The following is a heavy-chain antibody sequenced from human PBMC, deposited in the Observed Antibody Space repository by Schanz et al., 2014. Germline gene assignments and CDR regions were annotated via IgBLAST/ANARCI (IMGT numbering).Heavy chain of an antibody. CDR1: GYTFTSYG. CDR2: ISAYNGNT. Sequence: QVQLVQSGAEVKKPGASVKVSCKASGYTFTSYGINWVRQAPGQGLEWMGWISAYNGNTNYIQKLQGRVTMTTDTSTSTAYMELRSLRSDDTAVYYCARVQDDILTGSEYYYGMDVWGQGTTXTVSS. D-gene: IGHD3-9*01. J-gene: IGHJ6*02. CDR3: ARVQDDILTGSEYYYGMDV. V-gene: IGHV1-18*01.